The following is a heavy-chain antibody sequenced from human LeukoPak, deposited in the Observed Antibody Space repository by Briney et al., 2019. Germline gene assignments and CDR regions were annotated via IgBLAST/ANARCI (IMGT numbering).Heavy chain of an antibody. CDR3: ARGKYTSGWYYFDY. D-gene: IGHD6-19*01. CDR2: IKQDGTEK. J-gene: IGHJ4*02. Sequence: PGGSLRLSCAAAGFNFSSYWMTWVRQAPGKGLEWVANIKQDGTEKYYVDSVKGRFTISRDNAKNSLYLQMNSLRAVDTAVYYCARGKYTSGWYYFDYWGQGSLVTVSS. V-gene: IGHV3-7*02. CDR1: GFNFSSYW.